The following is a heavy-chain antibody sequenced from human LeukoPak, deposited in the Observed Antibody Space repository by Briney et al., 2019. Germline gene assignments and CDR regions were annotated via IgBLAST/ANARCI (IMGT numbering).Heavy chain of an antibody. CDR3: AKAFGTYYYYMDV. J-gene: IGHJ6*03. V-gene: IGHV3-9*01. CDR2: ISWNSGSI. CDR1: GFTFSSYA. Sequence: GRSLRLSCAASGFTFSSYAMHWVRQAPGMGLEWVSGISWNSGSIGYADSVKGRFTISRDNAKNSLYLQMNSLRAEDTALYYCAKAFGTYYYYMDVWGKGTTVTVSS. D-gene: IGHD3-10*01.